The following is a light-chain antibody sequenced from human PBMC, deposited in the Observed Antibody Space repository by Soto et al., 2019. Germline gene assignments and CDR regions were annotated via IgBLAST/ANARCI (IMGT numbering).Light chain of an antibody. CDR3: SSYRLSATPWV. Sequence: QAVVTQPASVSGSPGQSITISCTGTNSDVGGYNYVSWYQHHPGKAPKLLIYEVSNRPSGVSNRFSGSKSGNTASLTISGLQAEDEADYYCSSYRLSATPWVFGGGTKVTVL. CDR2: EVS. CDR1: NSDVGGYNY. V-gene: IGLV2-14*01. J-gene: IGLJ3*02.